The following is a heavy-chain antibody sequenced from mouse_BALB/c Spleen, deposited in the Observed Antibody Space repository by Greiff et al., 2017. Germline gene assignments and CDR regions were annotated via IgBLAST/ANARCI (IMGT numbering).Heavy chain of an antibody. D-gene: IGHD4-1*01. Sequence: EVQVVESGGGLVKPGGSLKLSCAASGFTFSSYTMSWVRQTPEKRLEWVATISSGGSYTYYPDSVKGRFTISRDNAKNTLYLQMSSLKSEDTAMYYCTRDLAGTAYWGQGTLVTVSA. J-gene: IGHJ3*01. CDR1: GFTFSSYT. CDR3: TRDLAGTAY. CDR2: ISSGGSYT. V-gene: IGHV5-6-4*01.